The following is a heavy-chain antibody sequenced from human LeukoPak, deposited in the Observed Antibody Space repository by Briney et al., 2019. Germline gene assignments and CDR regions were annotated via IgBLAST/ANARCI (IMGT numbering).Heavy chain of an antibody. CDR2: ISSSSNSI. CDR1: GFTFSSYG. Sequence: PGGSLRLSCAGSGFTFSSYGMNWVRQAPGKGLEGVSYISSSSNSIYYADSVKGRFTISRDNAKNSLYMQMNRLRAEDTAVYSSTSTYLGGFWGRGTLVTVSS. CDR3: TSTYLGGF. D-gene: IGHD4-23*01. J-gene: IGHJ4*02. V-gene: IGHV3-48*01.